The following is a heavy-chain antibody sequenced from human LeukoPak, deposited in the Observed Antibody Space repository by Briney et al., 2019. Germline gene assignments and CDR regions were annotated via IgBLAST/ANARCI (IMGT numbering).Heavy chain of an antibody. CDR3: AKDLVYSFGSLDY. CDR1: GFTFSSYA. Sequence: GGSLRLSCAASGFTFSSYAMSWVRQAPGKGLEWVSSISGSGGSTYYADSVKGRFTISRDNSKNTLYLQMNSLRAEDTAVYYCAKDLVYSFGSLDYWGQGTLVTVSS. D-gene: IGHD5-18*01. J-gene: IGHJ4*02. V-gene: IGHV3-23*01. CDR2: ISGSGGST.